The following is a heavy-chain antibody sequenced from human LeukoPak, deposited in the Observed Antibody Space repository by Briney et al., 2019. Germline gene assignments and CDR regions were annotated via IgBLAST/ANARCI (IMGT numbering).Heavy chain of an antibody. CDR2: IYSGGST. J-gene: IGHJ4*02. D-gene: IGHD6-13*01. CDR3: ARDLTIAAAGGDY. V-gene: IGHV3-66*01. Sequence: GGSLRLSCAASGFTVSSNHMSWVRQAPGKGLEWVSVIYSGGSTYYADSVKGRFTISRDNSKNTLYLQMNSLRAEDTAVYYCARDLTIAAAGGDYWGQGTLVTVSS. CDR1: GFTVSSNH.